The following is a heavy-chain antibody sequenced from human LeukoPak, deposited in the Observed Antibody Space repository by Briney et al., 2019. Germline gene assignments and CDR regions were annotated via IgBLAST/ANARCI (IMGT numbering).Heavy chain of an antibody. Sequence: GASVKVSCKPSGFTFPSSGVQWVRQARGQRLEWIGWIVVGSGNTNYAQKFQERVTITRDMSTSTAYMELSSLRSEDTAVYYCAKGWQMATIMTYFDYWGQGTLVTVSS. D-gene: IGHD5-24*01. V-gene: IGHV1-58*01. CDR2: IVVGSGNT. CDR1: GFTFPSSG. J-gene: IGHJ4*02. CDR3: AKGWQMATIMTYFDY.